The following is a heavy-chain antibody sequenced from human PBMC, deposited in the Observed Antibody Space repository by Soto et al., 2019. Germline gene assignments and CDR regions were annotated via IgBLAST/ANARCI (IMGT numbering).Heavy chain of an antibody. J-gene: IGHJ5*02. Sequence: SETLSLTCTVSGASIRSTDYYWSWIRQAPGKGLEWIGYVYYTGSTYYNPSLMSRLTISVDTSKNQFSLKLTSVTAAETAVYYCVRTAREGAVAPHWFDRWGRGTQVTVSS. CDR3: VRTAREGAVAPHWFDR. CDR1: GASIRSTDYY. CDR2: VYYTGST. V-gene: IGHV4-30-4*01. D-gene: IGHD2-21*02.